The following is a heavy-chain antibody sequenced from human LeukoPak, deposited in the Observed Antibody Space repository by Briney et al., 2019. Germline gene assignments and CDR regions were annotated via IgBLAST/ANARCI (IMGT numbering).Heavy chain of an antibody. V-gene: IGHV3-20*04. CDR3: ARDFVGYCSGGSCYHLAFDI. J-gene: IGHJ3*02. CDR2: INWDGGIT. D-gene: IGHD2-15*01. CDR1: GFTFDDYG. Sequence: GGSLRHSCAASGFTFDDYGMSWVRQAPGKGLDWVSGINWDGGITGYADSVKGRFTISRDNVKNSLYLQVNSLRAEDTALYYCARDFVGYCSGGSCYHLAFDIWGQGTMVTVSS.